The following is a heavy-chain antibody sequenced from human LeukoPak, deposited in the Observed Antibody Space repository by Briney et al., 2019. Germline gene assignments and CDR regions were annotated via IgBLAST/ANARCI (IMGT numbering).Heavy chain of an antibody. V-gene: IGHV3-23*01. J-gene: IGHJ4*02. CDR3: AKASPYYDILTGYYYYFDY. Sequence: SGGSLRLSCAASGFTFSSNDMSWVRQAPGKGLEWVSAVSVSADSTYYADSVKGRFTISRDNSRNVVYLQMNSLRAEDTAVYYCAKASPYYDILTGYYYYFDYWGQGTLVTVSS. CDR1: GFTFSSND. CDR2: VSVSADST. D-gene: IGHD3-9*01.